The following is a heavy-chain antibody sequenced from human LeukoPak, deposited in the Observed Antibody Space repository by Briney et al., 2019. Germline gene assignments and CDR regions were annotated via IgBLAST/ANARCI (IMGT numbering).Heavy chain of an antibody. CDR3: AKAVQDIVVVPAALPSLISDY. CDR1: GYTFTGYY. J-gene: IGHJ4*02. CDR2: ISGSGGST. Sequence: GASVKVSCKASGYTFTGYYMHWVRQAPGKGLEWVSAISGSGGSTYYADSVKGRFTISRDNSKNTLYLQMNSLRAEDTAVYYCAKAVQDIVVVPAALPSLISDYWGQGTLVTVSS. D-gene: IGHD2-2*02. V-gene: IGHV3-23*01.